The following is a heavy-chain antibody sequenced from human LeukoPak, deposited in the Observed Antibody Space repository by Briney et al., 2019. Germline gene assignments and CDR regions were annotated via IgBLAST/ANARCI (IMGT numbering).Heavy chain of an antibody. CDR3: ARHLWSRFNGYYHDAFDI. CDR1: GDSMSSYY. D-gene: IGHD3-22*01. Sequence: SEALSLTCTVSGDSMSSYYWSWIRQPPGKGLEWIGYIYYSGSSDYNPSLKSRVTISVDTSENQFSLKLSSLTAADTAVYYCARHLWSRFNGYYHDAFDIWGQGTMVTVSS. J-gene: IGHJ3*02. CDR2: IYYSGSS. V-gene: IGHV4-59*08.